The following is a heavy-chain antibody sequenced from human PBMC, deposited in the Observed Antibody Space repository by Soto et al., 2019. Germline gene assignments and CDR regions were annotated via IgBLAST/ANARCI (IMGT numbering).Heavy chain of an antibody. CDR1: GFTFSSYA. V-gene: IGHV3-23*01. D-gene: IGHD6-13*01. J-gene: IGHJ6*02. CDR2: ISGSGGST. CDR3: AKGRERGIAAAGTYYYYYGMDV. Sequence: GGSLRLSCAASGFTFSSYAMSWVRQAPGKGLEWVSAISGSGGSTYYADSVKGRFTISRDNSKNTLYLQMNSLRAEDTAVYYCAKGRERGIAAAGTYYYYYGMDVWGQGTTVTVSS.